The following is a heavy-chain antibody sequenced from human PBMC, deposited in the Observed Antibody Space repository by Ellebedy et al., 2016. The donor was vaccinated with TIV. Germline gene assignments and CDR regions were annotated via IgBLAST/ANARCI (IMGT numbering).Heavy chain of an antibody. V-gene: IGHV3-23*01. CDR1: GFTFSNYV. J-gene: IGHJ5*02. CDR3: AKVGRRYYESSGDP. Sequence: GESLKISCAASGFTFSNYVMSWVRQAQEKGLEWVSTISAGGGATYYADSVKGLFNISRDNSENTLYLQMNSLRAEDTAVYYCAKVGRRYYESSGDPWGQGSLVTVSS. CDR2: ISAGGGAT. D-gene: IGHD3-22*01.